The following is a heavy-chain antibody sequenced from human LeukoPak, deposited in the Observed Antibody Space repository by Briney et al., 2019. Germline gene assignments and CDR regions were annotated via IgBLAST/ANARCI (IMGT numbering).Heavy chain of an antibody. J-gene: IGHJ4*02. Sequence: GRSLRLSCAASGFTFDDYAMHWVRQAPGKGLEWVSGISWNSGSIGYADSVKGRLTISRDNAKNSLYLQMNSLRAEDMALYYCAKDIGAVAGPFDYWGQGTLVTVSS. CDR2: ISWNSGSI. V-gene: IGHV3-9*03. CDR3: AKDIGAVAGPFDY. CDR1: GFTFDDYA. D-gene: IGHD6-19*01.